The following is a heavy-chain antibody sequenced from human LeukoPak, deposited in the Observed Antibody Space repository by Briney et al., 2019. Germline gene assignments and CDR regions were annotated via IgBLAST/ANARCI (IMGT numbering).Heavy chain of an antibody. J-gene: IGHJ4*02. Sequence: GGSLRLSCAASGFTVSSSYMRWVRPAPRKGLEWVSLIYSGGSTYYAASVKGRFTISRDNSKNTLYLQMNSLRPEDTAVYYCAKGYNYAYEYWGQGTLVTVSS. CDR3: AKGYNYAYEY. V-gene: IGHV3-53*01. D-gene: IGHD5-18*01. CDR1: GFTVSSSY. CDR2: IYSGGST.